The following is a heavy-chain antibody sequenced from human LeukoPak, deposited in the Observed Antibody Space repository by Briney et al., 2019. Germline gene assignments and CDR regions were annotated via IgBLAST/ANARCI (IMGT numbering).Heavy chain of an antibody. CDR3: ARVSYGDDATPFDY. CDR1: GYSFTAYC. V-gene: IGHV1-2*06. Sequence: ASVKVSCKASGYSFTAYCMHWVRQAPGQGLEWMGRINPNSGGADYAQKFQGRVTMTRDTSISTAYMELSSLRSDDTAVYYCARVSYGDDATPFDYWGQGTLVTVSS. D-gene: IGHD4-17*01. CDR2: INPNSGGA. J-gene: IGHJ4*02.